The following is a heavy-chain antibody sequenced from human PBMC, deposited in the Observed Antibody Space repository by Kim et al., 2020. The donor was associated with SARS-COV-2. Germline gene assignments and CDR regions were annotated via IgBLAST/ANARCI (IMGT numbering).Heavy chain of an antibody. Sequence: DSGKGRFTISRDNSKNTLYRQMNSLRAEDTAVFYCAKRKHCSGGSCAVDPWGQGTLVTVSS. V-gene: IGHV3-30*02. CDR3: AKRKHCSGGSCAVDP. J-gene: IGHJ5*02. D-gene: IGHD2-15*01.